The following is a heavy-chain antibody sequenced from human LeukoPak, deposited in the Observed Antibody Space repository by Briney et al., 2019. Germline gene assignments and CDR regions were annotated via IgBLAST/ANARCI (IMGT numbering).Heavy chain of an antibody. J-gene: IGHJ4*02. Sequence: ASVKVSCKASGYTFTSYGISWVRQAPGQGLEWMGWISAYNGNTNYAQKLQGRVTMTTDTSTSTAYMELRSPRSDDTAVYYCARGPLAYCGGDCPSPLDYWGQGTLVTVSS. CDR1: GYTFTSYG. CDR3: ARGPLAYCGGDCPSPLDY. V-gene: IGHV1-18*01. CDR2: ISAYNGNT. D-gene: IGHD2-21*02.